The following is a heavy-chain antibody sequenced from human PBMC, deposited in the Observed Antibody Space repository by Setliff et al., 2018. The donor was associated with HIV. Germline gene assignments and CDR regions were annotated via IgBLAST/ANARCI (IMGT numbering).Heavy chain of an antibody. CDR1: GASTSSGGYS. Sequence: TLSLTCAVSGASTSSGGYSWSWIRQPPGKGLEWIGNVYHSGHTYYNPSLKSRVTISIDRSKNQFSLRLTSVTAADTAVYYCVRGDSTGYFREPQYFQHWGQGTLVTVSS. D-gene: IGHD3-22*01. CDR3: VRGDSTGYFREPQYFQH. J-gene: IGHJ1*01. V-gene: IGHV4-30-2*01. CDR2: VYHSGHT.